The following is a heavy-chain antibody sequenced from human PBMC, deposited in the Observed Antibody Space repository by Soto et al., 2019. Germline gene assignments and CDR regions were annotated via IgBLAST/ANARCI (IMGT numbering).Heavy chain of an antibody. V-gene: IGHV3-23*01. CDR2: LTGSGSNI. CDR1: GVSFRNYA. CDR3: ANGRATQARQTNDY. J-gene: IGHJ4*02. Sequence: GGYLGPCCVASGVSFRNYAMSWVRQAPGKGLEWISTLTGSGSNIYYADSVKGRFAISRDNSRNTLCLQMNSLTAEDTAVYYCANGRATQARQTNDYWGQGTPVTISS.